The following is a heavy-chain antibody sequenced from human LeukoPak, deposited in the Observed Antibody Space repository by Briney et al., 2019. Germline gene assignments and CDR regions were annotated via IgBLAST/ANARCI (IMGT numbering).Heavy chain of an antibody. CDR1: GFIFDDYA. CDR2: ISWNSGSR. J-gene: IGHJ6*03. V-gene: IGHV3-9*01. Sequence: GGSLRLSCAASGFIFDDYAMYWVRQAPGKGLEWVSSISWNSGSRVYADSVKGRFTISRDNAKNSLYLQMNSLRAEDTALYYCARVGRNGYYYYYYMDVWGKGTTVTISS. CDR3: ARVGRNGYYYYYYMDV.